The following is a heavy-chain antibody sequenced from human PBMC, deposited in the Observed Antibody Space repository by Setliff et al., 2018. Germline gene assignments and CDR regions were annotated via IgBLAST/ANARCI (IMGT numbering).Heavy chain of an antibody. D-gene: IGHD3-3*01. J-gene: IGHJ6*02. V-gene: IGHV4-61*09. CDR2: IYTSGST. CDR1: GGSISSGSYY. Sequence: SETLSLTCTVSGGSISSGSYYWSWIRQPAGKGLEWIGHIYTSGSTNYNPSLKSRVTISVDTSKNQFPLKLSSVTAADTAVYYCARDAAFGVAPKYYYGMDVWGQGTTVTVSS. CDR3: ARDAAFGVAPKYYYGMDV.